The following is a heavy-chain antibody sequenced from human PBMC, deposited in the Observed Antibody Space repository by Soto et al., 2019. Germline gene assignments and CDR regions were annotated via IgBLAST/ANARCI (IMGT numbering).Heavy chain of an antibody. CDR3: AKDKGRTAIDY. Sequence: QVQLVESGGGVVQPGRSLRLSCAASGLTFSAAGMHWVRQAPGKGLEWVAFIANDGRSESYADSVKGRFTISRDNSQNRLYLQMNGLRAEDTAVYYCAKDKGRTAIDYWGQGTLVSVSS. J-gene: IGHJ4*02. CDR1: GLTFSAAG. V-gene: IGHV3-30*18. CDR2: IANDGRSE.